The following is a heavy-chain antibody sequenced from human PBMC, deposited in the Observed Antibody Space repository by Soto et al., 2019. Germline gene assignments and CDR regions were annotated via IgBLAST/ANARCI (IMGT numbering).Heavy chain of an antibody. CDR1: GFTFSDFY. CDR2: ISSRSSTI. Sequence: GGSLRLSCAASGFTFSDFYMSWIRQAPGKGLEWVSYISSRSSTIFYADSVKGRFTISRDNVKNSLYLQMNSLRAEDTAVYYCASGTNGAFFVYWGQGILVTVFS. J-gene: IGHJ4*02. V-gene: IGHV3-11*01. D-gene: IGHD2-8*01. CDR3: ASGTNGAFFVY.